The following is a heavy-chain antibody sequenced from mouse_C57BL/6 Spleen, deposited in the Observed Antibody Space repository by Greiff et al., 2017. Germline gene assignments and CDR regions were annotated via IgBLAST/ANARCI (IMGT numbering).Heavy chain of an antibody. D-gene: IGHD1-1*01. J-gene: IGHJ4*01. V-gene: IGHV1-4*01. Sequence: VQLQQSGAELARPGASVKMSCKASGYTFTSYTMHWVKQRPGKGLEWIGYINPSGGYTKYNQKFKDKATLTADKSSSTAYMQLSSLTSEDSAVYYCARAAPITTVVAPYAMEHRGQGTSVTGSS. CDR2: INPSGGYT. CDR1: GYTFTSYT. CDR3: ARAAPITTVVAPYAMEH.